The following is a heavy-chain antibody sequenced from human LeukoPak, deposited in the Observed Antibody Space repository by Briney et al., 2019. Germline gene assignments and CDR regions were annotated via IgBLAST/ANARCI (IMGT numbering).Heavy chain of an antibody. CDR2: IYHSGST. J-gene: IGHJ4*02. D-gene: IGHD2-8*01. V-gene: IGHV4-38-2*01. Sequence: PSETLSLTCVVSGYSISSGYYWGWIRQPPGKGLEWIGSIYHSGSTYYNPSLKSRVTISVDTSKNQFSLKLSSVTAADTAVYYCARNGDIVLMVYGAWSYWGQGTLVTVSS. CDR3: ARNGDIVLMVYGAWSY. CDR1: GYSISSGYY.